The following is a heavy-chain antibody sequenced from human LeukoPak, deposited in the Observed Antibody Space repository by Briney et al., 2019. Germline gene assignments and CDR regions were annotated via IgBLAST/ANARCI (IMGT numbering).Heavy chain of an antibody. CDR2: IIPIYGTS. V-gene: IGHV1-69*05. D-gene: IGHD4-23*01. CDR3: ARNIGPSDVDYGSTGDYFDF. CDR1: ADTLSNCA. J-gene: IGHJ4*02. Sequence: SVKLSCSASADTLSNCAISWVRQAPGQGLEWMGVIIPIYGTSNSAHKFHGRGTITTDESTGTVYLELNNLRSDDTAVYYCARNIGPSDVDYGSTGDYFDFWGQGTLVTVSS.